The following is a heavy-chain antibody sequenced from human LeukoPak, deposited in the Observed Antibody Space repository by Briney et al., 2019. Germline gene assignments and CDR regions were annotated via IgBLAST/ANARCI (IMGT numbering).Heavy chain of an antibody. CDR2: ISYDGSNK. D-gene: IGHD2-2*01. Sequence: GRSLRLSCAASGFTFSSYAMHWVRQAPGKGLEWVAVISYDGSNKYYADSVKGRFTISRDNSKNTLYLQMNSLRAEDTAVYYCANTYCSSTSCPLRYWGQGTLVTVSS. CDR1: GFTFSSYA. J-gene: IGHJ4*02. CDR3: ANTYCSSTSCPLRY. V-gene: IGHV3-30-3*01.